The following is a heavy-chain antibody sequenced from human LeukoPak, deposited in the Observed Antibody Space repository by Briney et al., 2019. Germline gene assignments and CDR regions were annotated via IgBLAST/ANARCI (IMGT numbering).Heavy chain of an antibody. CDR3: ASPRIAAAGTGGYFDY. D-gene: IGHD6-13*01. CDR1: GFTFSSYS. CDR2: ISSSSSYI. J-gene: IGHJ4*02. Sequence: GGSLRLSCAASGFTFSSYSMNWVRQAPGKGLEWVSSISSSSSYIYYVDSVKGRFTISRDNAKNSLYLQMNSLRAEDTAVYYCASPRIAAAGTGGYFDYWGQGTLVTVSS. V-gene: IGHV3-21*01.